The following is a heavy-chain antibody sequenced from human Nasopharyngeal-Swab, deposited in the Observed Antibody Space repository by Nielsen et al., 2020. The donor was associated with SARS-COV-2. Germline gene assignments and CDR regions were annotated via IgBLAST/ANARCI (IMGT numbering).Heavy chain of an antibody. CDR2: IYYSGST. CDR3: ARDLGYYYGSGSYALAGY. V-gene: IGHV4-39*07. J-gene: IGHJ4*02. D-gene: IGHD3-10*01. Sequence: ESLKISCTVSGGSISSSSYYWGWIRQPPGKGLEWIGSIYYSGSTYYNPSLKSRVTISVDTSKNQFSLKLSSVTAADTAVYYCARDLGYYYGSGSYALAGYWGQGTLVTVSS. CDR1: GGSISSSSYY.